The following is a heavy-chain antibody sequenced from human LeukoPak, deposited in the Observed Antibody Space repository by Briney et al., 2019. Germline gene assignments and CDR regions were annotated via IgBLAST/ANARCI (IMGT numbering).Heavy chain of an antibody. D-gene: IGHD3-9*01. CDR1: GGSFSGYY. CDR2: INHSGST. J-gene: IGHJ4*02. Sequence: PSETLSLTCTVYGGSFSGYYWSWIRQPPGKGPEWIGEINHSGSTNYNPSLKSRVTISVDTSKNQFSLKLSSVTAADTAVYYCARGRLYDILTGYYPSPFDYWGQGTLVTVSS. V-gene: IGHV4-34*01. CDR3: ARGRLYDILTGYYPSPFDY.